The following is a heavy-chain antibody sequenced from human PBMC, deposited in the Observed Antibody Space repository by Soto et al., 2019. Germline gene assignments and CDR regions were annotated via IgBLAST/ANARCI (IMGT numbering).Heavy chain of an antibody. CDR3: AREYAPGSPNYDY. D-gene: IGHD3-10*01. Sequence: GSPKHRSPASWVPLCYHFVHLVRQAPGRGLEWVSTFTRRGNIYYADSVKGRFTISRDNSKSTLYLQMDSLRAEDTALYYCAREYAPGSPNYDYWGLGTLVTVSS. CDR2: FTRRGNI. CDR1: WVPLCYHF. V-gene: IGHV3-23*01. J-gene: IGHJ4*02.